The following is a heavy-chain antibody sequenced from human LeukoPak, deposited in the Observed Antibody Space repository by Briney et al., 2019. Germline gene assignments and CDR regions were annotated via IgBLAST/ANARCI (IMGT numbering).Heavy chain of an antibody. J-gene: IGHJ4*02. CDR2: ISSSSSYI. V-gene: IGHV3-21*01. CDR1: GFTFSSYS. D-gene: IGHD3-22*01. CDR3: ARDRSLYYYDSSGYYYPH. Sequence: GGSLRLSCAASGFTFSSYSMNWVRQAPGKGLEWVSSISSSSSYIYYAGSVKGRFTISRDNAKNSLYLQMNSLRAEDTAVYYCARDRSLYYYDSSGYYYPHWGQGTLVTVSS.